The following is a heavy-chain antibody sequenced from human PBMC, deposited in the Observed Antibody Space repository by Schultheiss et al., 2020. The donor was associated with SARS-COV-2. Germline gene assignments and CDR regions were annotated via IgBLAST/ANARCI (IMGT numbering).Heavy chain of an antibody. CDR2: ISGSGGST. CDR1: GFTFSSYA. V-gene: IGHV3-23*01. D-gene: IGHD4-17*01. J-gene: IGHJ3*02. Sequence: GGSLRLSCAASGFTFSSYAMSWVRQAQGKGLEWVSAISGSGGSTYYADSVKGRFTISRDNSKNTLYLQMNSLRAEDTAVYYCTTETTVTTGGIVAFDIWGQGTMVTVSS. CDR3: TTETTVTTGGIVAFDI.